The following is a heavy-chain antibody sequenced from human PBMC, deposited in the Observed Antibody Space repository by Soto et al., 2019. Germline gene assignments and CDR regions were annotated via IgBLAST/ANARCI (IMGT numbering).Heavy chain of an antibody. J-gene: IGHJ4*02. V-gene: IGHV4-39*01. CDR3: MLGSGWKDFDY. Sequence: SETLSLTWTVSGGYISGSSYYWGWIRQPPGKGLEWIGNIYYSGSTYYNPSLKSRVTISVDTSKNQFSLKLSSVTAADTAVYYCMLGSGWKDFDYWGQGTLVTVSS. D-gene: IGHD3-22*01. CDR2: IYYSGST. CDR1: GGYISGSSYY.